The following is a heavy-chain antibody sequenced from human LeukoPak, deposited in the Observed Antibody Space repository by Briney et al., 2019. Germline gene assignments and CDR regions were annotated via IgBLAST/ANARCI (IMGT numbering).Heavy chain of an antibody. D-gene: IGHD2-2*01. V-gene: IGHV1-3*01. CDR2: INYGNGRT. Sequence: RASVKVSCKTSGYTFTTYAIHWVRQAPGQGLEWMGWINYGNGRTKYSQKLHDRVTITRDTSASTAYMELSSLRSEDTAVYYCTRDNGYQLIWWWGQGTLVTVSS. J-gene: IGHJ4*02. CDR1: GYTFTTYA. CDR3: TRDNGYQLIWW.